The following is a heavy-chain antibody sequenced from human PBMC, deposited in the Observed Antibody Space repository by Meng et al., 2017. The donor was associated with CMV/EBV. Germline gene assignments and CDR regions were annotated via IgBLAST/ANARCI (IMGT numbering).Heavy chain of an antibody. J-gene: IGHJ4*02. D-gene: IGHD3-10*01. Sequence: PETLSPTCAVYGGSSSGYYWSWIRQPPGKGLEWIGEINHSGSTNYNPSLKSRVTISVDRTKNQFSLKLSAVTAADTAVYYCAGGPMGSPKDYWGQGTLVTVSS. CDR1: GGSSSGYY. V-gene: IGHV4-34*01. CDR2: INHSGST. CDR3: AGGPMGSPKDY.